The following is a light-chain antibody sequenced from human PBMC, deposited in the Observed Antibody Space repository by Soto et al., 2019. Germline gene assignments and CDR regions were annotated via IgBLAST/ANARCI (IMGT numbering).Light chain of an antibody. J-gene: IGKJ5*01. CDR3: QKFNTAPLT. Sequence: DIQMTQSPSSLSASVGARVTITCRASQDISAYLAWYQQKPGKVPKRLIYSASTLQTGVPSRFSGSGSGTDFTLTISTLPPEEVATYDCQKFNTAPLTFGQGARLEIK. CDR1: QDISAY. CDR2: SAS. V-gene: IGKV1-27*01.